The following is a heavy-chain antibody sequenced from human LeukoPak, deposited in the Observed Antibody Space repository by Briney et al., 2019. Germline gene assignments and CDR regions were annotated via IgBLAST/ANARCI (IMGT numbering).Heavy chain of an antibody. J-gene: IGHJ4*02. CDR3: VSPSSGSFDY. Sequence: PGGSLRLSCAGSGFTFSSHWLHWVRQAPGKGLMWVSRINGDGTITTYADSVKGRFTISRDNAKNTLYLQMNGLRAEDTAVYYCVSPSSGSFDYWGQATLLTVSS. V-gene: IGHV3-74*01. CDR1: GFTFSSHW. D-gene: IGHD6-19*01. CDR2: INGDGTIT.